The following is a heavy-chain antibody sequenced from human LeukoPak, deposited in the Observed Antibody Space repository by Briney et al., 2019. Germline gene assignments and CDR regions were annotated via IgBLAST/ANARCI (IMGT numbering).Heavy chain of an antibody. J-gene: IGHJ5*02. CDR2: MRYDGST. CDR3: ARGGEYSSEYNWFDP. V-gene: IGHV4-59*11. Sequence: KASEILSLTCIVSGGSISTHYWNWIRQPPGEGLEWIGYMRYDGSTNYNPSLKSRVIISMDTSKNQLSLKLTSVTAADTAVYYCARGGEYSSEYNWFDPWGQGTLVTVSS. D-gene: IGHD6-25*01. CDR1: GGSISTHY.